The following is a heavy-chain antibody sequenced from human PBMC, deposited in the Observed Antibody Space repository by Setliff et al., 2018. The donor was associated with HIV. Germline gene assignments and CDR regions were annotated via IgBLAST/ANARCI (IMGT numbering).Heavy chain of an antibody. J-gene: IGHJ4*02. CDR2: IYHSGST. CDR3: ARHESGRSSSWSNFDY. Sequence: PSETLSLTCAVSGYSIRSGYYWGWIRQPPGKGLDWIGSIYHSGSTYYNPSLKSRVSISVDTSKNQFSLKLSSVTAADTAVYYCARHESGRSSSWSNFDYWGQGTLVTVSS. V-gene: IGHV4-38-2*01. D-gene: IGHD6-13*01. CDR1: GYSIRSGYY.